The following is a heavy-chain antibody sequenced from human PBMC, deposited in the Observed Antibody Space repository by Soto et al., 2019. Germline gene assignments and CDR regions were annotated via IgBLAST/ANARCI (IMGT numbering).Heavy chain of an antibody. Sequence: GGSMRLSCAASGFTFGENAMSWVRQAPGKGLEWVSGISDSGATTYYADSVRGRFTISRDNSKNTLYLQMKSLRAEDSASYYCAKEDTSSGSFDYWGQGALVTVSS. J-gene: IGHJ4*02. CDR3: AKEDTSSGSFDY. V-gene: IGHV3-23*01. CDR1: GFTFGENA. CDR2: ISDSGATT. D-gene: IGHD6-19*01.